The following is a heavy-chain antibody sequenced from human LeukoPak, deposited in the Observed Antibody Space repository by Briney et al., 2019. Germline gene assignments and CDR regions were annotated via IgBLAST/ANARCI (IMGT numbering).Heavy chain of an antibody. CDR1: GFTFSSYG. CDR3: AKDEVVGATYYYYRMDV. D-gene: IGHD1-26*01. Sequence: PGRSLRLSCAASGFTFSSYGMHWVRQAPGKGLEWVAVISYDGSNKYYADSVKGRFTISRDNSKNTLYLQMNSLRAEDTAVYYCAKDEVVGATYYYYRMDVWGQGTTVTVSS. J-gene: IGHJ6*02. V-gene: IGHV3-30*18. CDR2: ISYDGSNK.